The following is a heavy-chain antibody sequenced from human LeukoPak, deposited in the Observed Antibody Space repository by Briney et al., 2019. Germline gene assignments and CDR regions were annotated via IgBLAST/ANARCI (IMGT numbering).Heavy chain of an antibody. V-gene: IGHV3-48*03. J-gene: IGHJ4*02. CDR1: GFTFSSYE. CDR2: ISSSGSTI. Sequence: PGGSLRLSCAASGFTFSSYEMTWVRQAPGKGLEWVSYISSSGSTIYYADSVKGRFTISRGNAKNSLYLQMNSLRAEDTAVYYCARVRLGGFDYWGQGTLVTVSS. D-gene: IGHD3-10*01. CDR3: ARVRLGGFDY.